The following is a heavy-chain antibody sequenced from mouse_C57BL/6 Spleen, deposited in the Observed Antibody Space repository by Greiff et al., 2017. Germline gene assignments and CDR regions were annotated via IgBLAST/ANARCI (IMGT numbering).Heavy chain of an antibody. J-gene: IGHJ1*03. D-gene: IGHD1-1*01. Sequence: EVKLMESGPGLAKPSQTLSLPCSVTGYSITSDYWNWIRKFPGNKLEYMGYISYSGSTYYNPSLKSRISITRDTSKNQYYLQLNSVTTEDTATYYCARYVNYYGSSSYWYFDVWGTGTTVTVSS. CDR3: ARYVNYYGSSSYWYFDV. CDR1: GYSITSDY. V-gene: IGHV3-8*01. CDR2: ISYSGST.